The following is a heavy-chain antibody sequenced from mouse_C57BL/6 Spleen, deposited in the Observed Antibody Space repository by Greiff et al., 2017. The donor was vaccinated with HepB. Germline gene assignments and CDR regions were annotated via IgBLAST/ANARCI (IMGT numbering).Heavy chain of an antibody. Sequence: EVQRVESGEGLVKPGGSLKLSCAASGFTFSSYAMSWVRQTPEKRLEWVAYISSGGDYIYYADTVKGRFTISRDNARNTLYLQMSSLKSEDTAMYYCTRVNDYDEGAMDYWGQGTSVTVSS. CDR1: GFTFSSYA. D-gene: IGHD2-4*01. CDR2: ISSGGDYI. J-gene: IGHJ4*01. CDR3: TRVNDYDEGAMDY. V-gene: IGHV5-9-1*02.